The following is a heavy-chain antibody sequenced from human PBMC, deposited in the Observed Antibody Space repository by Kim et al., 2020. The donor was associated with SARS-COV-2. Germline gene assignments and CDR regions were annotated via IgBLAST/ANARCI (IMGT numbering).Heavy chain of an antibody. D-gene: IGHD3-22*01. CDR1: GYTFSQYG. V-gene: IGHV1-18*01. CDR3: ARDRSGDNYYYGLDV. CDR2: VSDYDTRT. Sequence: ASVKVSCKASGYTFSQYGISWVRQAPGKGLEWMGWVSDYDTRTNYGKKFKGRVTMTTDRGTSTAFMELRSLRSDDTAVYYCARDRSGDNYYYGLDVWGQGTTVIVSS. J-gene: IGHJ6*02.